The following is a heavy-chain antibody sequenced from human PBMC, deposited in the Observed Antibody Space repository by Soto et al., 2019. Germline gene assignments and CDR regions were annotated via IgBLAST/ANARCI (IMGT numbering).Heavy chain of an antibody. CDR1: GYTFRSQG. CDR2: IRVYNGKT. J-gene: IGHJ6*03. V-gene: IGHV1-18*01. CDR3: ATSIYSTSWFGHYNMDV. D-gene: IGHD2-21*01. Sequence: QVHLVQSGTEVKKPGASVKVSCKTSGYTFRSQGITWVRQAPGHGLEWMGCIRVYNGKTYYEESLQGRVTMTTDTSTSTAYMELRNLRSDDTAVYYCATSIYSTSWFGHYNMDVWGQGTTVTVSS.